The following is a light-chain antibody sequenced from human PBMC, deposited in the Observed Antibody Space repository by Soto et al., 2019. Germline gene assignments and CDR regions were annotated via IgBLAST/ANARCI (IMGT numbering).Light chain of an antibody. CDR2: GVS. V-gene: IGKV3-15*01. Sequence: EIVMTQSPANLSVSPGERATVSCRASQSISGELAWYQQRPGQPPRLVIYGVSTRATGVPDRFSGSGSGSDLTLTISGLQSEDFAVYYCQQGHDWPLTFGQGTRLDI. CDR1: QSISGE. CDR3: QQGHDWPLT. J-gene: IGKJ2*01.